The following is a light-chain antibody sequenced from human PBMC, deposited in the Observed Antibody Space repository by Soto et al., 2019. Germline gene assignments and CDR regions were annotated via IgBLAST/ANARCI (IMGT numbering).Light chain of an antibody. J-gene: IGKJ1*01. Sequence: DIQMTQSPSTLSASVGDRVTITCRASQSISTWLAWYQQEPGKAPKLLIHKASSLQSGVPSRFSGSGSGTDFPLPLSSLHPDDFATYYCQQYNSYSPTFGQGTRVEIK. CDR2: KAS. V-gene: IGKV1-5*03. CDR1: QSISTW. CDR3: QQYNSYSPT.